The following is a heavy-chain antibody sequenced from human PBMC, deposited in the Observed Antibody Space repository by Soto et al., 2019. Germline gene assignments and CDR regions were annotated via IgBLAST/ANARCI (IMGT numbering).Heavy chain of an antibody. J-gene: IGHJ6*02. CDR1: GGSISSSNW. D-gene: IGHD2-2*01. Sequence: SETLSLTCAVSGGSISSSNWWSWVRQPPGKGLEWIGEIYHSGSTNYNPSLKSRVTISVDKSKNQFSLKLSSVTAADTAVYYCASLYCSSTSCSLYYYYYGMDVWGQGTTVTVSS. CDR3: ASLYCSSTSCSLYYYYYGMDV. CDR2: IYHSGST. V-gene: IGHV4-4*02.